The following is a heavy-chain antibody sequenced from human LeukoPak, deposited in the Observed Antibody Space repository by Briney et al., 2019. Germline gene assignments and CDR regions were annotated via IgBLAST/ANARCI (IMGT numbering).Heavy chain of an antibody. J-gene: IGHJ4*02. Sequence: VGSLRLSCAASGFTFSSYWMHWVRKAPGKGLVWVSRINSDGSTTTYADSVKGRFTISRDNAKNTLYLQMNSLRAEDTAVYYCARDDYGGRGEFDYWGQGTLVTVSS. D-gene: IGHD4-23*01. V-gene: IGHV3-74*01. CDR2: INSDGSTT. CDR1: GFTFSSYW. CDR3: ARDDYGGRGEFDY.